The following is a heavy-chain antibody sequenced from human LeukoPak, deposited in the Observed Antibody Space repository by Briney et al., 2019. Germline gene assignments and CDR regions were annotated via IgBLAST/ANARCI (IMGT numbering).Heavy chain of an antibody. Sequence: SETLSLTCTVSGGSISSGGYYWSWIRQHPGKGLEWIGYIYYSGSTYYNPSLKSRVTISVDTSKNQFSLKLSSVTAADTAVYYCARAKVLLWFGELSQYNWFDPWGQGTLVTVSS. J-gene: IGHJ5*02. CDR2: IYYSGST. CDR1: GGSISSGGYY. D-gene: IGHD3-10*01. V-gene: IGHV4-31*03. CDR3: ARAKVLLWFGELSQYNWFDP.